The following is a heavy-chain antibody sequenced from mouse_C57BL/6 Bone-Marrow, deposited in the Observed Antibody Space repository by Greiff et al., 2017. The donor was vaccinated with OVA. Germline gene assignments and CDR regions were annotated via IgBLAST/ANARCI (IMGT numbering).Heavy chain of an antibody. CDR1: GYTFTSYW. V-gene: IGHV1-64*01. D-gene: IGHD2-4*01. Sequence: VQLQQPGAELVKPGASVKLSCKASGYTFTSYWMHWVKQRPGQGLEWIGMIHPNSGSTNYNEKFKSKATLTVDKSSSTAYMQLSSLTSEDSAVYYCARSYYDYLFAYWGQGTLVTVSA. J-gene: IGHJ3*01. CDR2: IHPNSGST. CDR3: ARSYYDYLFAY.